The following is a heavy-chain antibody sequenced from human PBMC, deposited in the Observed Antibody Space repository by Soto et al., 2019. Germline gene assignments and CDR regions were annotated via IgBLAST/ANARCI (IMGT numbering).Heavy chain of an antibody. D-gene: IGHD4-17*01. Sequence: SVKVSCKASGGTFSSYAISWVRQAPGQGLEWMGGIIPIFGTANYAQKFQGRVTITADESTSTAYMELSSLRSEDTAVYYCARDRDYGDKNYYGMDVWGQGTTVTVSS. V-gene: IGHV1-69*13. CDR2: IIPIFGTA. J-gene: IGHJ6*02. CDR1: GGTFSSYA. CDR3: ARDRDYGDKNYYGMDV.